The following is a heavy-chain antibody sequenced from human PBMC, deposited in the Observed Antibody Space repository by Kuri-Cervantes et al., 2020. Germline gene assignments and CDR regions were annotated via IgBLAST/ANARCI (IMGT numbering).Heavy chain of an antibody. V-gene: IGHV3-11*01. CDR2: ISSSGSTI. CDR3: AKASPDYYYYYYMDV. J-gene: IGHJ6*03. CDR1: GFTLSDYY. Sequence: GGSLRLSCAASGFTLSDYYMSWIRQAPGKGLEWVSYISSSGSTIYYADSVKGRFTISRDNAKNSLYLQMNSLRAEDTAVYYCAKASPDYYYYYYMDVWGKGTTVTVSS.